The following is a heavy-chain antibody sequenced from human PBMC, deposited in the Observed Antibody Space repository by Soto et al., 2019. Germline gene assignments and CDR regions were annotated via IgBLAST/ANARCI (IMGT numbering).Heavy chain of an antibody. V-gene: IGHV4-39*01. CDR3: ARPRYCSGRSCYLNYLDY. J-gene: IGHJ4*02. CDR1: GGSISSSSYY. D-gene: IGHD2-15*01. CDR2: IYYSGST. Sequence: SETLSLTCTVSGGSISSSSYYWGWIRQPPGKGLEWIGSIYYSGSTYYNPSLKCRVTISVDTSKNQFSLKLSSVTAADTAVYYCARPRYCSGRSCYLNYLDYCRKGTLVTVST.